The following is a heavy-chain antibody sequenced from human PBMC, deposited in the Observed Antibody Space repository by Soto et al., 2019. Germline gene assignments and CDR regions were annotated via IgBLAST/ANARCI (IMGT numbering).Heavy chain of an antibody. J-gene: IGHJ6*02. CDR2: IKSKTDGGTT. V-gene: IGHV3-15*07. D-gene: IGHD6-19*01. CDR1: GFTFSNAW. Sequence: GGSLRLSCAASGFTFSNAWMNWVRQAPGKGLEWVGRIKSKTDGGTTDYAAPVKGRFTISRDDSKNTLYLQMNSLKTEDTAVYYCTTVTGIAVAGPDYYYYYGMDVWGQGTTVTVSS. CDR3: TTVTGIAVAGPDYYYYYGMDV.